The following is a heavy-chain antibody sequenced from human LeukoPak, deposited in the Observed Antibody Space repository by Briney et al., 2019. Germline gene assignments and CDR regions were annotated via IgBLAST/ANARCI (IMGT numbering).Heavy chain of an antibody. Sequence: GGSLRLSCAASGFTVSSNYMSWVRQAPGKGLEWASVIYSGVRPYYADSVKGRFTISRDNSKNTLYLQMNSLRAEDTAVYYCARVLRFSRKTYYDFWSGPAYGMDVWGQGTTVTVSS. D-gene: IGHD3-3*01. CDR3: ARVLRFSRKTYYDFWSGPAYGMDV. V-gene: IGHV3-53*01. CDR2: IYSGVRP. CDR1: GFTVSSNY. J-gene: IGHJ6*02.